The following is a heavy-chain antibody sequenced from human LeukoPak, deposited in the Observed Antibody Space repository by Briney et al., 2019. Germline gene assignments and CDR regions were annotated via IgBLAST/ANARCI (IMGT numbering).Heavy chain of an antibody. Sequence: SGPTLVNPTQTLTLTCTFSGFSLSASGVGVGWIRQPPRKALEWLALIYWDDDKRYSPSLKSRLTITKDTSKNQAVLTMTNMDPVDTATYYCAHSPPVMVRGSPNYFDYWGQGTLVTVSS. CDR1: GFSLSASGVG. V-gene: IGHV2-5*02. CDR2: IYWDDDK. D-gene: IGHD3-10*01. J-gene: IGHJ4*02. CDR3: AHSPPVMVRGSPNYFDY.